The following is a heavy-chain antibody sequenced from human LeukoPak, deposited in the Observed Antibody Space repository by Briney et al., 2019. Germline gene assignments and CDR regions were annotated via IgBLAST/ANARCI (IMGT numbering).Heavy chain of an antibody. V-gene: IGHV3-21*01. D-gene: IGHD3/OR15-3a*01. J-gene: IGHJ4*02. CDR3: ARAHWDSYLGWSADY. Sequence: GGSLRLSCAASGFTFSSYSMNWVRQAPGRGLEWVSSISSSSSYIYYADSVKGRFTISRDNAKNSLYLQMNSLRAEDTAVYYCARAHWDSYLGWSADYWGQGTLVTVSS. CDR2: ISSSSSYI. CDR1: GFTFSSYS.